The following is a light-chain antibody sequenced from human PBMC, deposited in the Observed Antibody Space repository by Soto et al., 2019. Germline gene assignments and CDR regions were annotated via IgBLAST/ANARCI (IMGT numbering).Light chain of an antibody. CDR3: QHYNNWPPWT. CDR1: QSVSSN. V-gene: IGKV3-15*01. J-gene: IGKJ1*01. CDR2: GAS. Sequence: EIVMTQSPATLSVSPGERATLSCRTSQSVSSNLAWYQQKPGQAPRLLIYGASTRATGIPARFSGSGSGTKFPLAISSLQSEDFAVYYCQHYNNWPPWTFGQGTKVEI.